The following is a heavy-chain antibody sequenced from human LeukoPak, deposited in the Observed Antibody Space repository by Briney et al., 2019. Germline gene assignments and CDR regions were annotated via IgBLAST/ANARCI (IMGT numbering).Heavy chain of an antibody. CDR3: ATDRDWTLLDY. D-gene: IGHD1-1*01. CDR1: GFTFSASW. CDR2: IKQDGSEQ. Sequence: PGGSLRLSCAASGFTFSASWMSWVRQAPGMGLEWVANIKQDGSEQYYVGSVKGRFTISRDNAKNALYLQMNSLRAEDTAVYYCATDRDWTLLDYWGQGTLVTVSS. J-gene: IGHJ4*02. V-gene: IGHV3-7*01.